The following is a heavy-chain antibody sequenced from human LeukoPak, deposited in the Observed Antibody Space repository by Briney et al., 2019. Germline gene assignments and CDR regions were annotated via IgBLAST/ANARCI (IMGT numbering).Heavy chain of an antibody. Sequence: GKSLRLSCAASGFTFSGYPIHWVRQAPGKGLEWVAVISYDGSNKYYADSVKGRFTISRDNSKNTLYLQMNSLRAEDTAVYYCARGPQWLVLPTYYYYGMDVWGQGTTVTVSS. V-gene: IGHV3-30-3*01. D-gene: IGHD6-19*01. CDR2: ISYDGSNK. CDR1: GFTFSGYP. CDR3: ARGPQWLVLPTYYYYGMDV. J-gene: IGHJ6*02.